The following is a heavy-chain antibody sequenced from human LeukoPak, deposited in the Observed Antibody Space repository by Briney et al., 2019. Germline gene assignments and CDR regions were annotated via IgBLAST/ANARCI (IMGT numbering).Heavy chain of an antibody. V-gene: IGHV3-49*04. CDR1: GFTFGDYA. CDR3: TRRDTVATIDYFDY. Sequence: GGSLRLSCTASGFTFGDYAMSWVRQAPGKGLEWVGFLRSKAYGGTTEYAASVKGRFTISRDDSKSIAYLQMDSLKTEDTAVYYCTRRDTVATIDYFDYWGQGTLVTVSS. J-gene: IGHJ4*02. CDR2: LRSKAYGGTT. D-gene: IGHD5-12*01.